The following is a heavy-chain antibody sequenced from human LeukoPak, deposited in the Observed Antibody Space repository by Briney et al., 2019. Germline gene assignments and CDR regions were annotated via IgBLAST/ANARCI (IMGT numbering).Heavy chain of an antibody. CDR1: GFTFSNYW. J-gene: IGHJ3*02. D-gene: IGHD2-21*01. CDR3: ARDLDAYVVVIAYDAFDI. Sequence: GGSLRLSCAASGFTFSNYWMTWVRQAPGKGLEWVANITQDGSEKYYVDSVKGRFTISRDNAKNSLYLQMNSLRAEDTAVYYCARDLDAYVVVIAYDAFDIWGQGTMVTVSS. CDR2: ITQDGSEK. V-gene: IGHV3-7*01.